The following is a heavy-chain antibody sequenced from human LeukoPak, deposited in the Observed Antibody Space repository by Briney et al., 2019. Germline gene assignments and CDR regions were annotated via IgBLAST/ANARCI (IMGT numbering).Heavy chain of an antibody. V-gene: IGHV4-59*01. J-gene: IGHJ4*02. CDR1: GGSISSYY. D-gene: IGHD4-17*01. Sequence: SETLSLTCTVSGGSISSYYWSWIRQPPGKGLEWIGYIYYSGSTNYNTSLKSRVTISVDTSKNQFSLKLSSVTAADAAVYYCASHDYGDYQGYWGQGTLVTVSS. CDR3: ASHDYGDYQGY. CDR2: IYYSGST.